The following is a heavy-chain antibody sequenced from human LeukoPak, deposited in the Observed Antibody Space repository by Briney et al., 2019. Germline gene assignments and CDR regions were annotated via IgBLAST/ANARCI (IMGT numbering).Heavy chain of an antibody. CDR1: GYTLTELS. CDR3: AGDSGSYYWDIWDY. D-gene: IGHD1-26*01. Sequence: ASVKVSCKVSGYTLTELSMHWVRQAPGKGLEWMGGFDPGDGETIYAQKFQGRVTMTEDTSTDTAYMELSSLRSEDTAVYYCAGDSGSYYWDIWDYWGQGTLVTVSS. J-gene: IGHJ4*02. V-gene: IGHV1-24*01. CDR2: FDPGDGET.